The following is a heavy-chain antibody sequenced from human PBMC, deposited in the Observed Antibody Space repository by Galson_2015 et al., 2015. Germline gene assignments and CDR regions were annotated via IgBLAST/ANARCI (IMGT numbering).Heavy chain of an antibody. D-gene: IGHD1-26*01. CDR2: ISYDGSNK. CDR3: ARDQGMWGVHFDY. V-gene: IGHV3-30-3*01. CDR1: GFTFSSYA. J-gene: IGHJ4*02. Sequence: SLRLSCAASGFTFSSYAMHWVRQAPGKGLEWVAVISYDGSNKYYADSVKGRFTTSRDNSKNTLYLQMNSLRAEDTAVYYCARDQGMWGVHFDYWGQGTLVTVSS.